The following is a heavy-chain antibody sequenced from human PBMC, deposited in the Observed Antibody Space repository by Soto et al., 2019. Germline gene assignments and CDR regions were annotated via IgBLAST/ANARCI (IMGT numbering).Heavy chain of an antibody. V-gene: IGHV4-61*01. CDR3: ARDIVVVPAAINGVDWFDP. CDR1: GGSVSSGSYY. D-gene: IGHD2-2*01. CDR2: IYYSGST. J-gene: IGHJ5*02. Sequence: SETLSLTCTVSGGSVSSGSYYWSWIRQPPGKGLEWIGYIYYSGSTNYNPSLKSRVTISVDTSMNQFSLKLSSVTAADTAVYYCARDIVVVPAAINGVDWFDPWGQGTLVTVSS.